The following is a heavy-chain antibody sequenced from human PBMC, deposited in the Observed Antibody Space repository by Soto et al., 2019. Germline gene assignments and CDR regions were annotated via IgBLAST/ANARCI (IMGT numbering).Heavy chain of an antibody. CDR2: ISWNSGSI. Sequence: EVQLVESGGGLVQPGRSLRLSCAASGFTFDDYAMHWVRQAPGKGLEWVSGISWNSGSIGYADSVKGRLTISRDNAKNSLYLQMNSLRAEDTALYYCAKGHGDHRTNFDYWGQGTLVTVSS. CDR3: AKGHGDHRTNFDY. D-gene: IGHD4-17*01. CDR1: GFTFDDYA. J-gene: IGHJ4*02. V-gene: IGHV3-9*01.